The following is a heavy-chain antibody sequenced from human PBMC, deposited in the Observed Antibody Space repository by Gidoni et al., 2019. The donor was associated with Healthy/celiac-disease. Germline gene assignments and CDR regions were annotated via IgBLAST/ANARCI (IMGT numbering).Heavy chain of an antibody. Sequence: QITLKESGPTLVKPTQTLTLTCTFSGFSLSTSGVGVGWIRQPPGKALEWLALIYWDDDKRYSPSLKSRLTITKDTSKNQVVLTMTNMDPVDTATYYCAHSSPTTVSPGPRASDAFDIWGQGTMVTVSS. J-gene: IGHJ3*02. CDR1: GFSLSTSGVG. CDR3: AHSSPTTVSPGPRASDAFDI. D-gene: IGHD4-17*01. CDR2: IYWDDDK. V-gene: IGHV2-5*02.